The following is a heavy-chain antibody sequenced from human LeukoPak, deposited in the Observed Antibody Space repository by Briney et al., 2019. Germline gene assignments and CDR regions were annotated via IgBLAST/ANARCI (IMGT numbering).Heavy chain of an antibody. Sequence: SETLSLTCTVSGGSISSYYWSWIRHPPGKGLEWIGYIHYSGSTHCNPSLKSRVTISVDTSKSQVSLKLRSVTAADTAVYYCARTTEGYAGGPGYSYYYYMDIWGKGTRSPSP. D-gene: IGHD5-12*01. CDR1: GGSISSYY. J-gene: IGHJ6*03. CDR3: ARTTEGYAGGPGYSYYYYMDI. CDR2: IHYSGST. V-gene: IGHV4-59*01.